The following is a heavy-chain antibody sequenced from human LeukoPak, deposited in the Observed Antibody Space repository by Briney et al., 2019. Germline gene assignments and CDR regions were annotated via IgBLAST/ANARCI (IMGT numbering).Heavy chain of an antibody. CDR2: IYSDGRT. CDR1: GFTFSSYA. Sequence: GGSLRLSCAASGFTFSSYAMSWVRQAPGKGLEWVSVIYSDGRTYYADSVKGRFTISRDNSKNTLYLQMSSLRAEDTAVYYCVKSPAYYYGSGSSLFDYWGQGTLVTVSS. J-gene: IGHJ4*02. D-gene: IGHD3-10*01. V-gene: IGHV3-66*02. CDR3: VKSPAYYYGSGSSLFDY.